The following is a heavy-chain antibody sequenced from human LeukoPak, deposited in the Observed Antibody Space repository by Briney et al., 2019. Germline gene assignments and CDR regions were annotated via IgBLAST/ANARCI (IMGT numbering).Heavy chain of an antibody. Sequence: GGSLRLSCAASGFAFSSYAMSWVRQAPGKGLEWVSIIYSGGSTYYADSVKGRFTISRDNSKNTLYLQMNSLRAEDTAVYYCAKDYYDTFGMDVWGQGTMVTVSS. CDR2: IYSGGST. D-gene: IGHD3-22*01. V-gene: IGHV3-23*03. J-gene: IGHJ6*02. CDR3: AKDYYDTFGMDV. CDR1: GFAFSSYA.